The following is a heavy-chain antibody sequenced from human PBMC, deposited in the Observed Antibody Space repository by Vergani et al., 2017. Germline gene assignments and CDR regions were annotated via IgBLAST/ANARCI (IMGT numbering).Heavy chain of an antibody. D-gene: IGHD4-17*01. V-gene: IGHV1-69*02. CDR3: ARAMTTVTTLFRYYFDY. J-gene: IGHJ4*02. Sequence: QVQLVQSGAEVKKPGSSVKVSCKASGGTFSSYTISWVRQAPGQALEWLGRIIPILGIANYAQKFQGRVTITADKSTSTAYMELSSLRSEDTAVYYCARAMTTVTTLFRYYFDYWGQGTLVTVSS. CDR1: GGTFSSYT. CDR2: IIPILGIA.